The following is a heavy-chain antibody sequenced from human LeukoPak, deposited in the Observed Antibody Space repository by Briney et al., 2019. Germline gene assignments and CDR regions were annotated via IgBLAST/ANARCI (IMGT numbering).Heavy chain of an antibody. V-gene: IGHV3-66*01. Sequence: GGSLRLSCAASGFSFSDYYMTWIRQAPGKGLEWVSVIYSGGSTYYADSVKGRFTISRDNSKNTLYLQMNSLRAEDTAVYYCARVGGMNFDYWGQGTLVTVSS. CDR2: IYSGGST. CDR3: ARVGGMNFDY. J-gene: IGHJ4*02. CDR1: GFSFSDYY. D-gene: IGHD3-10*01.